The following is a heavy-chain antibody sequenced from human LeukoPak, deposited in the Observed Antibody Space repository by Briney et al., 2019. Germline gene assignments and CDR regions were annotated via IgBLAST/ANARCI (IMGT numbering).Heavy chain of an antibody. CDR1: GYTFTSYG. CDR2: MSPNSGDT. Sequence: ASVKVSCTTSGYTFTSYGISWVRQATGQRPEWMGWMSPNSGDTGYAQKFQDGVTMTRNTSISTAYMELSSLRSDDTAVYYCARGPPNWGYDYWGPGTLVTVSS. J-gene: IGHJ4*02. V-gene: IGHV1-8*02. D-gene: IGHD7-27*01. CDR3: ARGPPNWGYDY.